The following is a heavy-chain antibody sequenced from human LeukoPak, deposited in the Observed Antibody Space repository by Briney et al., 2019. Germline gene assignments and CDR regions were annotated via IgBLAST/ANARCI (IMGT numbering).Heavy chain of an antibody. CDR1: GDSISSSSSY. V-gene: IGHV4-39*01. J-gene: IGHJ5*02. CDR3: ARGGPDSTFDWFDP. D-gene: IGHD3-16*01. CDR2: IYYSGNT. Sequence: SETLSLTCTVSGDSISSSSSYWGWIRQPPGKGLEWIGSIYYSGNTYYNTSLKSRVTISVDTSKNQFSLKLNSVTAADTAVYYCARGGPDSTFDWFDPWGQGTLVTVSS.